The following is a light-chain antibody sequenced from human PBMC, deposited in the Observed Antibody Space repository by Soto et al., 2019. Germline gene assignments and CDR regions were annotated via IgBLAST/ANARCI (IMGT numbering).Light chain of an antibody. V-gene: IGKV3-20*01. CDR2: GAS. CDR3: QQYGSSPFT. CDR1: QSVSSSY. Sequence: EIVLTQSPGTLSLSPGERATLSCRASQSVSSSYLAWYQQKPGQAPRLLIYGASSRATGIPDRFSGSGSGTDFTLTISRVEPEDFAEYYCQQYGSSPFTFGPGTKVDIK. J-gene: IGKJ3*01.